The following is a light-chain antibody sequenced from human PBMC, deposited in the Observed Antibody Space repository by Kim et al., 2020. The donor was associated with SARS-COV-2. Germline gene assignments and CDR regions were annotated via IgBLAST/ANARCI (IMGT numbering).Light chain of an antibody. V-gene: IGLV1-40*01. CDR3: RSYDSSLSGSV. Sequence: RVTISCTGSSSNIGAGYDVYWYQQLPGTAPKLLIYGDSNRPSGVPDRFSGSKSGASASLAITGLQAEDEADYYCRSYDSSLSGSVFGGGTQLTVL. CDR1: SSNIGAGYD. J-gene: IGLJ2*01. CDR2: GDS.